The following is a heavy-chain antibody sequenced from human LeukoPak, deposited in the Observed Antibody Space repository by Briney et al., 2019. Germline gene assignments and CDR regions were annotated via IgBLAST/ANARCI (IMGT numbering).Heavy chain of an antibody. CDR1: GFTFSSYG. Sequence: PGRSLRLSCAASGFTFSSYGMHWVRQAPGKGLEWVAVISYDGSNKYYADSVKGRFTISRDNSENTLYLQMNSLRAEDTAVYYCAKDLTYYYGMDVWGQGTTVTVSS. CDR2: ISYDGSNK. V-gene: IGHV3-30*18. D-gene: IGHD3-16*01. CDR3: AKDLTYYYGMDV. J-gene: IGHJ6*02.